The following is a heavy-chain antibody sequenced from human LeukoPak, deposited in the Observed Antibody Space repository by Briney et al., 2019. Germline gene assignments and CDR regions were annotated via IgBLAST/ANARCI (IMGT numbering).Heavy chain of an antibody. CDR3: AKDRRAEWLVQEHDAFDI. D-gene: IGHD6-19*01. CDR2: ISGSGGST. Sequence: GGSLRLSCAASGFTFSSYAMSRVRQAPGKGLEWVSAISGSGGSTYYADSVKGRFTISRDNSKNTLYLQMNSLRAEDTAVYYCAKDRRAEWLVQEHDAFDIWGQGTMVTVSS. V-gene: IGHV3-23*01. CDR1: GFTFSSYA. J-gene: IGHJ3*02.